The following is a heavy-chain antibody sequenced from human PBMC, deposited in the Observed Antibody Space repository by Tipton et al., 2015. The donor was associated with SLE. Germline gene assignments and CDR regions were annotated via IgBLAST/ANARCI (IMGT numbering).Heavy chain of an antibody. CDR1: GGSISSSSYY. J-gene: IGHJ4*02. Sequence: TLSLTCTVSGGSISSSSYYWGWIRQPPGKGLEWIGSMYYSGSTYYNPSLKSRVTISVDTSKNQFSLKLSSVTAADTAVYYCARHGGYYFDYWGQGTLVTVSS. CDR2: MYYSGST. CDR3: ARHGGYYFDY. V-gene: IGHV4-39*07. D-gene: IGHD4-23*01.